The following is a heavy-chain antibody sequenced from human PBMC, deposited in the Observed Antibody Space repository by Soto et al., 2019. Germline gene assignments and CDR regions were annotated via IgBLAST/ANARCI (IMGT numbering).Heavy chain of an antibody. CDR1: AFTFSSYR. Sequence: QVQLVESGGGVVQPGRSLRLSCAASAFTFSSYRIHWVRQAPGKGLDWVAVISYDASDKYYADSVKGRFTISRDNSKNTLYLLMNSLRAEDTAVYYCVKERYGQLWLEDYGMDVWGQGTTVTVSS. CDR2: ISYDASDK. D-gene: IGHD5-18*01. J-gene: IGHJ6*02. V-gene: IGHV3-30*18. CDR3: VKERYGQLWLEDYGMDV.